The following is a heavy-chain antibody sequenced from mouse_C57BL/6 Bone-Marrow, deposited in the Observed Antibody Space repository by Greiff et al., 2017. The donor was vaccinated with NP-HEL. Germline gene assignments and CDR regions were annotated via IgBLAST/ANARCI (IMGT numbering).Heavy chain of an antibody. CDR1: GFTFSSYA. CDR3: ARWLLEYFDV. Sequence: DVMLVESGGGLVKPGGSLKLSCAASGFTFSSYAMSWVRQTPEKRLEWVATISDGGSYTYYPDNVKGRFPISRDNAKNNLYLQMSHLKSEDTAMYYCARWLLEYFDVWGTGTTVTVSS. D-gene: IGHD2-3*01. CDR2: ISDGGSYT. V-gene: IGHV5-4*03. J-gene: IGHJ1*03.